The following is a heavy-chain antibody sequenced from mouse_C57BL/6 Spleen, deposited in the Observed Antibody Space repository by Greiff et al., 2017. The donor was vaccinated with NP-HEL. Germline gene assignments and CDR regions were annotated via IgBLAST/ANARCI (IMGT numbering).Heavy chain of an antibody. V-gene: IGHV1-19*01. D-gene: IGHD2-10*02. J-gene: IGHJ4*01. CDR1: GYTFTDYY. CDR3: ARMYGNSLYAMDY. CDR2: INPYNGGT. Sequence: VQLKQSGPVLVKPGASVKMSCKASGYTFTDYYMNWVKQSHGKSLEWIGVINPYNGGTSYNQKFKGKATLTVDKSSSTAYMELNSLTSEDSAVYYCARMYGNSLYAMDYWGQGTSVTVSS.